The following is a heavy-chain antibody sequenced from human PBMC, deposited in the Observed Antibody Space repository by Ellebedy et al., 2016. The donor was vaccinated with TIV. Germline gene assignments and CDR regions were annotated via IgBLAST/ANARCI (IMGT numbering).Heavy chain of an antibody. CDR3: ARSGYSGYMRTYWFDS. V-gene: IGHV5-51*01. Sequence: GESLKISCQGSGFTFAKHWIGWVRQMPGKGLEWMGIVYPDDFDTRYSPSFQGQVTISADKSINTAYLQWSSLKASDTAIYYCARSGYSGYMRTYWFDSWGQGTLVTVSS. CDR2: VYPDDFDT. D-gene: IGHD5-12*01. CDR1: GFTFAKHW. J-gene: IGHJ5*01.